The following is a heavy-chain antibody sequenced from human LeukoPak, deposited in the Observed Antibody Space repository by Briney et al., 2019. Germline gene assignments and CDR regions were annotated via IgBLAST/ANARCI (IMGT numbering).Heavy chain of an antibody. CDR3: ARTNGYPMGEYFDY. V-gene: IGHV3-21*01. CDR2: ISSSSSYI. J-gene: IGHJ4*02. D-gene: IGHD5-24*01. CDR1: GGSISSSN. Sequence: GTLSLTCAVSGGSISSSNWWNWVRQAPGKGLEWVSSISSSSSYIYYADSVKGRFTISRDNAKNSLYLQMNSLRAEDTAVYYCARTNGYPMGEYFDYWGQGTLVTVSS.